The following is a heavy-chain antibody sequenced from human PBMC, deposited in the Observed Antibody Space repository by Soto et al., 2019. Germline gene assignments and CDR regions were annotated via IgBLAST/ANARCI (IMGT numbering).Heavy chain of an antibody. J-gene: IGHJ4*02. CDR1: GGSISSGDYY. CDR3: ARGLVTSRGPIGY. D-gene: IGHD2-21*02. CDR2: IYYSGST. Sequence: PSETLSLTCTVSGGSISSGDYYWSWIRQPPGKGLEWIGYIYYSGSTYYNPSLKSRVTISVDTSKNQFSLKLSSVTAADTAVYYCARGLVTSRGPIGYWGQGTLVTVSS. V-gene: IGHV4-30-4*01.